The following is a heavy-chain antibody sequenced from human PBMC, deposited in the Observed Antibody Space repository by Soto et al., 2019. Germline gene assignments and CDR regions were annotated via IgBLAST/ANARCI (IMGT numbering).Heavy chain of an antibody. CDR1: GYTFTSYG. Sequence: ASVKVSCKASGYTFTSYGISWVRQAPGQGLEWMGWISAYNGNTNYAQKLQGRVTMTTDTSTSTAYMELRSLRSDDTAVYYCATYDSSGYYRGNFDYWGQGTLVTVSS. J-gene: IGHJ4*02. D-gene: IGHD3-22*01. CDR3: ATYDSSGYYRGNFDY. V-gene: IGHV1-18*01. CDR2: ISAYNGNT.